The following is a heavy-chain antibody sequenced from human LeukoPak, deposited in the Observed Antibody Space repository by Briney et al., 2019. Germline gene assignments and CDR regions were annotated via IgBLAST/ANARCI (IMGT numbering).Heavy chain of an antibody. J-gene: IGHJ4*02. V-gene: IGHV3-43D*03. CDR2: ISWDGGST. CDR3: ARDSPPYGDYVY. Sequence: PGGSLRLSCAASGFTFDDYAMHWVRHAPGKGLEWVSLISWDGGSTYYADTVKGRFTISRDNAKNSLYLQMNSLRAEDTAVYYCARDSPPYGDYVYWGQGTLVTVSS. D-gene: IGHD4-17*01. CDR1: GFTFDDYA.